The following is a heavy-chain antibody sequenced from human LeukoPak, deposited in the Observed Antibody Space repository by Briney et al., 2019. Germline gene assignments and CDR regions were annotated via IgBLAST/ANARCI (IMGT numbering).Heavy chain of an antibody. J-gene: IGHJ6*02. Sequence: GESLKISCKGSGYSFTSYWIGWVRWMPGKGLEWMGIIYPGDSDTTYSPSFQGQVTISADKSISTAYLQWSSLRASDTAMYYCARAVIPNYYYYGMDVWGQGTTVTVSS. CDR3: ARAVIPNYYYYGMDV. CDR2: IYPGDSDT. D-gene: IGHD3-16*02. V-gene: IGHV5-51*01. CDR1: GYSFTSYW.